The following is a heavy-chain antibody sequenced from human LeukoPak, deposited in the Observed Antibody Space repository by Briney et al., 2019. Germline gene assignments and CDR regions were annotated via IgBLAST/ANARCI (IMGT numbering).Heavy chain of an antibody. CDR1: GFTFSSYA. CDR2: ISYSGDA. Sequence: GGSLRLSCAASGFTFSSYAMRWVRQAPGKGLEWVSSISYSGDAYYADSVKGRFTISRDNSQNTLYLQMNSLRAEDTAVYYCARVGGSYWPSDYWGQGTLVTVSS. CDR3: ARVGGSYWPSDY. V-gene: IGHV3-23*01. D-gene: IGHD1-26*01. J-gene: IGHJ4*02.